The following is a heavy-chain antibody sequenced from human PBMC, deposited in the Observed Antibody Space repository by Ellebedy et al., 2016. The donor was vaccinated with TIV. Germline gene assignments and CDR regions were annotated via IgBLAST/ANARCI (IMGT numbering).Heavy chain of an antibody. CDR3: ATFFGVQTPESDY. Sequence: AASVKVSCKVSGYTLTELSMHWVRQAPGKGLEWMGGFDPEDGETIYAQKFQGRVTMTEDTSTDTAYMELSSLRSEDTAVYYCATFFGVQTPESDYWGQGTLVTVSS. D-gene: IGHD3-10*01. CDR1: GYTLTELS. CDR2: FDPEDGET. V-gene: IGHV1-24*01. J-gene: IGHJ4*02.